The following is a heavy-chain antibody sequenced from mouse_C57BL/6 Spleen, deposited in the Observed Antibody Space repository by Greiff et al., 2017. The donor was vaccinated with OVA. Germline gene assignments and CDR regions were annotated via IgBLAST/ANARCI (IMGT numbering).Heavy chain of an antibody. CDR3: ARSFNWDGPLDD. Sequence: VQLQQSGPELVKPGASVKMSCKASGYTFTDYNMHWVKQSHGKSLEWIGYINPNNGGTSYNQKFKGKATLTVNKSSSTAYMELRSLTSEDAAVYYCARSFNWDGPLDDWGQGTTLTVSS. CDR1: GYTFTDYN. J-gene: IGHJ2*01. D-gene: IGHD4-1*01. V-gene: IGHV1-22*01. CDR2: INPNNGGT.